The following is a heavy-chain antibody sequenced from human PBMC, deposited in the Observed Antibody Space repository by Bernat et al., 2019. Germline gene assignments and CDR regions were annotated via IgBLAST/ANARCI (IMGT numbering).Heavy chain of an antibody. CDR1: GFTFSSYA. CDR2: ISYDGSNK. CDR3: SSSGGGSYYYYYYMDV. J-gene: IGHJ6*03. Sequence: QVQLVESGGGVVQPGRSLRLSCAASGFTFSSYAMHWVRQAPGKGLAWVAVISYDGSNKYYADSVKGRFTISRDNSKNTLYLQMNRLRAEDTAVYYCSSSGGGSYYYYYYMDVWGKGTTVTVSS. V-gene: IGHV3-30*01.